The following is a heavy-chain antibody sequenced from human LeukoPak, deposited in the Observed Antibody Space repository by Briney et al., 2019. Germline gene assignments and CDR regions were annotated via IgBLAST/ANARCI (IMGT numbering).Heavy chain of an antibody. Sequence: PSETLSLTCTVSGYSISSGYYWGWIRQPPGKGLEWIGSIYHSGSTNYNPSLKSRVTISVDTSKNQFSLKLSSVTAADTAVYYCARRVRGVITSTDYWGQGTLVTVSS. CDR3: ARRVRGVITSTDY. CDR2: IYHSGST. CDR1: GYSISSGYY. J-gene: IGHJ4*02. V-gene: IGHV4-38-2*02. D-gene: IGHD3-10*01.